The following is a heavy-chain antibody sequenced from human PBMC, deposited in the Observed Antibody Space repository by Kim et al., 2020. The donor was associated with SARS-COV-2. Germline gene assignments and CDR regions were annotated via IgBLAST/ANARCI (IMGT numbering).Heavy chain of an antibody. V-gene: IGHV5-51*01. J-gene: IGHJ3*02. CDR3: ARHAICSWYHPCAFDI. D-gene: IGHD6-13*01. Sequence: SCQGQVTISADKSISTAYLQWSSLKASDTAMYYCARHAICSWYHPCAFDIWGQGTMVTVSS.